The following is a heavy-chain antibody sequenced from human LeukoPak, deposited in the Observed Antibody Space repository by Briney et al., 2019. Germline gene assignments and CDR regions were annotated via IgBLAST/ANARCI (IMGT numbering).Heavy chain of an antibody. V-gene: IGHV4-59*01. D-gene: IGHD1-26*01. CDR1: GGSISNYY. CDR3: ARGRRGSYYDPVPESCFDY. Sequence: PSETLSLTCTVSGGSISNYYWSWIRQPPGKGLECIGYIYYRGSTNYNPSLKSRVTISVDTSKNQFSLKLSSVTAADTAVYYCARGRRGSYYDPVPESCFDYWGQGTLVTVSS. CDR2: IYYRGST. J-gene: IGHJ4*02.